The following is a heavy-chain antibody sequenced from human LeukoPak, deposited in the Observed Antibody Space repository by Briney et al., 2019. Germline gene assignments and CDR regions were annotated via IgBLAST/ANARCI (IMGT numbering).Heavy chain of an antibody. D-gene: IGHD1-26*01. V-gene: IGHV4-34*01. CDR2: IYYSGST. CDR3: ARQGSGTYYPANY. CDR1: GGSFSGYY. Sequence: PSETLSLTCAVYGGSFSGYYWSWIRQPPGKGLEWIGSIYYSGSTYYNPSLKSRVTISVDTSKNQFFLKLSSVTAADTGVYYCARQGSGTYYPANYWGQGTLVTVSS. J-gene: IGHJ4*02.